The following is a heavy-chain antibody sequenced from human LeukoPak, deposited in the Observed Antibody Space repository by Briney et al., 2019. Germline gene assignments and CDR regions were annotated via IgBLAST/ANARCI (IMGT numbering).Heavy chain of an antibody. CDR3: AKVYYDSSGSNYFDY. CDR2: ISGSGGST. Sequence: GGSLRLSCAASGFTFSDYYMSWIRQAPGKGLEWVSAISGSGGSTYYADSVKGRFTISRDNSKNTLYLQMNSLRAEDTAVYYCAKVYYDSSGSNYFDYWGQGTLVTVSS. V-gene: IGHV3-23*01. J-gene: IGHJ4*02. CDR1: GFTFSDYY. D-gene: IGHD3-22*01.